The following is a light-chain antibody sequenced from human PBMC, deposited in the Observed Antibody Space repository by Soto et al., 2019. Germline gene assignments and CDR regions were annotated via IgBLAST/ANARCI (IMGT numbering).Light chain of an antibody. V-gene: IGKV3-11*01. CDR3: KQRHMWPIT. Sequence: EVVLTQSPVTLSLSPGERATLSCSASQSFRGLLAWYQQKPGQAPRLLIYDAYNRATGITPRFSGSGSGTDFTLTISSLEPEDSAVYYCKQRHMWPITFGQGTRLEIK. CDR2: DAY. CDR1: QSFRGL. J-gene: IGKJ5*01.